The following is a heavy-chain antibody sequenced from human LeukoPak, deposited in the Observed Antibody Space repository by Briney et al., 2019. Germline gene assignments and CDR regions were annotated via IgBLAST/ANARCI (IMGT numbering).Heavy chain of an antibody. J-gene: IGHJ5*02. Sequence: ASVKVSCKSSGYTFNVHWVRQAPGQRLEWMGWIHAGNGKTKYSQKFQGRVTFIWDTSGTTAYMELSSLTSADTAIYYCAGNSPGGSIAEGDWFDPWGQGTLVTVSS. CDR1: GYTFNV. D-gene: IGHD3-16*01. V-gene: IGHV1-3*01. CDR3: AGNSPGGSIAEGDWFDP. CDR2: IHAGNGKT.